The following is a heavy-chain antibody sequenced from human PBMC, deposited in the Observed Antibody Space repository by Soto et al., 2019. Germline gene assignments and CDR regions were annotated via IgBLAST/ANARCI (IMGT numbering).Heavy chain of an antibody. Sequence: SETLSLTCTVSGGSISSYYWSWIRQPPGKGLEWIGYIYYSGSTNYNPSLKSRVTISVDTSKNQFSLKLSSVTAADTAVYYCASSSPRIAVAGNYFDYWGQGTLVTVSS. CDR3: ASSSPRIAVAGNYFDY. CDR2: IYYSGST. V-gene: IGHV4-59*08. J-gene: IGHJ4*02. D-gene: IGHD6-19*01. CDR1: GGSISSYY.